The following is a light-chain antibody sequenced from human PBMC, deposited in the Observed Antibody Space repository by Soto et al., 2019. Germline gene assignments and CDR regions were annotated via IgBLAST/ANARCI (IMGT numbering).Light chain of an antibody. CDR3: LQYYNYPCT. CDR2: AAS. V-gene: IGKV1-6*01. J-gene: IGKJ1*01. Sequence: AIQMTQSPSSLSASVGDRVTITCRASQGIRNDLGWNQQKPGKAPTLLIYAASSLQSGVPSRFSGSGSGTDFTLTISSLQPEDFATYYCLQYYNYPCTFGQGNKVEIK. CDR1: QGIRND.